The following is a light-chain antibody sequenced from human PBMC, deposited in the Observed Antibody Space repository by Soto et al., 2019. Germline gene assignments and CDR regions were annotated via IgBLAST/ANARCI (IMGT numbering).Light chain of an antibody. Sequence: QSALTQPASVSGSPGQSVTISCTGTSSDVGGYDYASWCQQHPGKAPKLIIYDVSNRPSGVSNRFSGSKSGNTASLTISGLQAEEEADYYCISYTSIGTLVFGGGTKLTVL. CDR2: DVS. CDR3: ISYTSIGTLV. V-gene: IGLV2-14*01. CDR1: SSDVGGYDY. J-gene: IGLJ2*01.